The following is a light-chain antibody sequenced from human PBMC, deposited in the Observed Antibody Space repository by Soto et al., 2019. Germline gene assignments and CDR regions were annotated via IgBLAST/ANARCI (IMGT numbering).Light chain of an antibody. CDR2: DVS. V-gene: IGLV2-14*01. Sequence: QSVLTQPASVSGSPGQSIAISCTGTSSDVGGYNSVPWYQQYPGKAPKLMIHDVSNRPSGVSDRFSGSKSGNTASLTISGLQAEDEADYYCSSYTSSSSYVFGSGTKVTVL. CDR3: SSYTSSSSYV. CDR1: SSDVGGYNS. J-gene: IGLJ1*01.